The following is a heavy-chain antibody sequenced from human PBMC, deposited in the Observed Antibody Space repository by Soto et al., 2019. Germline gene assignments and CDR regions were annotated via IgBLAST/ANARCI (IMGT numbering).Heavy chain of an antibody. CDR3: ARVPIDFDWLNYFDY. D-gene: IGHD3-9*01. V-gene: IGHV3-33*01. J-gene: IGHJ4*02. CDR1: GFTFSSYG. Sequence: PGGSLRLSCAASGFTFSSYGMHWVRQAPGKGLEWVAVIWYDGSNKYYADSVKGRFTISRDNSKNTLYLQMNSLRAEDTAVYYCARVPIDFDWLNYFDYWGQGTLVTVSS. CDR2: IWYDGSNK.